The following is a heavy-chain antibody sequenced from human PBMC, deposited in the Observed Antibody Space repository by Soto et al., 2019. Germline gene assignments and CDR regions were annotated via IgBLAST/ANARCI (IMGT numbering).Heavy chain of an antibody. CDR2: INHSGST. CDR3: ATNRGYSYGSRYYYYGMDV. CDR1: GGSFSGYY. V-gene: IGHV4-34*01. J-gene: IGHJ6*02. D-gene: IGHD5-18*01. Sequence: SETLSLTCAVYGGSFSGYYWSWIRQPPGKGLEWIGEINHSGSTNYNPSLKSRVTISVDTSKNQFSLKLSSVTAADTAVYYCATNRGYSYGSRYYYYGMDVWRQGTTVTVSS.